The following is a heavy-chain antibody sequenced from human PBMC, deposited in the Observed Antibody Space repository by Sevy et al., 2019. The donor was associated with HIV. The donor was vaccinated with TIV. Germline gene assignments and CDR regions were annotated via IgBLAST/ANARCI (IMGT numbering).Heavy chain of an antibody. V-gene: IGHV3-48*02. CDR2: ISSSSSTI. Sequence: GGSLRLSCAASGFTFSSYSMNWVRQAPGKGLEWVSYISSSSSTIYYGDSVKGRFTISRDNAKNSLYLQMNSLRDEDTAVYYCARDSAKYYDFWSGYPVHWGQGTLVTVSS. J-gene: IGHJ4*02. CDR1: GFTFSSYS. CDR3: ARDSAKYYDFWSGYPVH. D-gene: IGHD3-3*01.